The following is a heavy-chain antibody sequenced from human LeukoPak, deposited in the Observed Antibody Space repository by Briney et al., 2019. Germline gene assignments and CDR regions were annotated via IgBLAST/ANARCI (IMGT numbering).Heavy chain of an antibody. Sequence: SVKVSCKASGGTFSSYAISWVRQAPGQGLEGMGGIIPIFGTANYAQKFQGRVTITPDESTSTAYIELSRLRSEDTAVYYCARDNSSGDDYVWGSYRYVFDYWGQGTLVTVSS. CDR2: IIPIFGTA. CDR1: GGTFSSYA. J-gene: IGHJ4*02. CDR3: ARDNSSGDDYVWGSYRYVFDY. V-gene: IGHV1-69*13. D-gene: IGHD3-16*02.